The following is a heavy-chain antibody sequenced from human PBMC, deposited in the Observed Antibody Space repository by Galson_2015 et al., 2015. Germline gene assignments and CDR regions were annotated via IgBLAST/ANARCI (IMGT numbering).Heavy chain of an antibody. CDR3: ARYGSGSFAY. J-gene: IGHJ4*02. CDR1: GYTFTTYA. D-gene: IGHD3-10*01. Sequence: SVKVSCKASGYTFTTYAIHWVRQAPGQGLEWMGWIDLVNGNTKYPQKFRGRVSFTRDTSASTAYMEVNILTSEDTAVYYCARYGSGSFAYWGQGTLVTVSS. V-gene: IGHV1-3*01. CDR2: IDLVNGNT.